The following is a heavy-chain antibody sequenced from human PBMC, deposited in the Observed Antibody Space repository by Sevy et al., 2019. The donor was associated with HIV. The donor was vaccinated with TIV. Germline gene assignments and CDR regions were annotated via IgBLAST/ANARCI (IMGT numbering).Heavy chain of an antibody. CDR1: GGSVSSGSYY. D-gene: IGHD3-22*01. V-gene: IGHV4-61*01. CDR2: IYYSGST. J-gene: IGHJ5*02. Sequence: SETLSLTCTVSGGSVSSGSYYWSWIRQPPGKGLEWIGYIYYSGSTNYNPSLKSRVTISVDTSKNQFSLRLNSVTAADTAVYYCARDYYDNRPRGFDPWGQGTLVTVSS. CDR3: ARDYYDNRPRGFDP.